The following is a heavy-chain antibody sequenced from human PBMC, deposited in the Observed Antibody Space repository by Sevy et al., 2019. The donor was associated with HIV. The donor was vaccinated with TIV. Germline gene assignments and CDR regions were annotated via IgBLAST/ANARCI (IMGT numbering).Heavy chain of an antibody. Sequence: SETLSLTCAVYGGSFSGYYWTWIRQPPGKGLQWIGEINHSGDTKYNTSLEGRAIVSVDTAKNQLSLKLRSLTAADTAVYYCARGALIGGNEEFGGWGQGTLVTVSS. CDR1: GGSFSGYY. J-gene: IGHJ4*02. D-gene: IGHD3-10*01. CDR2: INHSGDT. CDR3: ARGALIGGNEEFGG. V-gene: IGHV4-34*01.